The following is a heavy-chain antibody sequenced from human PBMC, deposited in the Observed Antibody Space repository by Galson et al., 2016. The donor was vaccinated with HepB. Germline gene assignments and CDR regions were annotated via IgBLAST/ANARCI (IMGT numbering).Heavy chain of an antibody. CDR2: ISGDGHST. D-gene: IGHD4-17*01. J-gene: IGHJ4*02. V-gene: IGHV3-23*01. CDR1: GFTFSTYV. Sequence: SLRLSCAASGFTFSTYVMSWVRQAPGKGLEWVSGISGDGHSTYYADSVKGRFTISRDNPKNTLYLQMNSLRADDTALYYCAKDRDHFGDYVFDYWGQGTLVTVSS. CDR3: AKDRDHFGDYVFDY.